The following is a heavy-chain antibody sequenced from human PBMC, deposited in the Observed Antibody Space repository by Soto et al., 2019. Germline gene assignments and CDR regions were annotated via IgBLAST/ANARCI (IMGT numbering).Heavy chain of an antibody. J-gene: IGHJ6*02. V-gene: IGHV1-46*01. CDR1: GYTFTSYY. D-gene: IGHD6-25*01. Sequence: ASVKVSCKASGYTFTSYYMHWVRQAPGQGPEWMGIINPSGGSTSYAQKFQGRVIMTRDPSTSTVYMELSSLRSDDTAVYYCVRMRAATTAPYYYYGMDVWGQGTTVTVSS. CDR3: VRMRAATTAPYYYYGMDV. CDR2: INPSGGST.